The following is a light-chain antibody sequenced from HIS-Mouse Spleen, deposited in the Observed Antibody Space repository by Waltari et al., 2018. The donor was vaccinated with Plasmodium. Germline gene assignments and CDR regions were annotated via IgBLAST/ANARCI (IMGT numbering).Light chain of an antibody. J-gene: IGLJ3*02. Sequence: SYELTQPPSVSLSPGQAPRIPCSGAALPHTTAYWYQQKSGQAPLLVISDDSKRPSGIPGRFSGSSSGTMATLTISGAQVEDEADYYCYSTDSSGNHRVFGGGTKLTVL. CDR3: YSTDSSGNHRV. CDR1: ALPHTT. CDR2: DDS. V-gene: IGLV3-10*01.